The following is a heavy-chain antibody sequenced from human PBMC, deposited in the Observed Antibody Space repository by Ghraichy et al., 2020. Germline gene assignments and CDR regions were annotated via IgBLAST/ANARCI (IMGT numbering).Heavy chain of an antibody. V-gene: IGHV1-69*13. CDR1: GGTFSSYA. J-gene: IGHJ6*02. CDR3: ARNGDDCGGDCYDYYYGMDV. D-gene: IGHD2-21*02. Sequence: SVKVSCKASGGTFSSYAISWVRQAPGQGLEWMGGIIPIFGTANYAQKFQGRVTITADESTSTAYMELSSLRSEDTAVYYCARNGDDCGGDCYDYYYGMDVWGQGTTVTVSS. CDR2: IIPIFGTA.